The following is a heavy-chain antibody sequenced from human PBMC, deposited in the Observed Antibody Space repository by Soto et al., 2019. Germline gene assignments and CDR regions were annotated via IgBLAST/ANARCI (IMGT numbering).Heavy chain of an antibody. CDR2: ISSSSDST. Sequence: QVQVVESGGGLVKPGGSLRLSCAASGFTFSEYCMSWIRQAPGKGLEWVSFISSSSDSTKYADSVKGRFTISRDNAKNSLYLQLNSLRAEDTAVYYCARGGVKGTTSRGQVYNWGQGTLVTVSS. V-gene: IGHV3-11*06. CDR3: ARGGVKGTTSRGQVYN. CDR1: GFTFSEYC. J-gene: IGHJ4*02. D-gene: IGHD1-7*01.